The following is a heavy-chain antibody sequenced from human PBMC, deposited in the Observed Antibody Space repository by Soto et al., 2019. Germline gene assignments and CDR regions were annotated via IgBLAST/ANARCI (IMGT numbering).Heavy chain of an antibody. CDR2: IYHSGST. J-gene: IGHJ6*02. CDR1: GGSISSGGYS. CDR3: ARGSIGNRGYSSSRQYYYYYGMDV. Sequence: PSETLSLTCAVSGGSISSGGYSWSWIRQPPGKGLEWIGDIYHSGSTYYNPSLKSRVTISVDTSKNQFSLKLSSVTAADTAVYYCARGSIGNRGYSSSRQYYYYYGMDVWGQGTTVTVSS. D-gene: IGHD6-13*01. V-gene: IGHV4-30-2*01.